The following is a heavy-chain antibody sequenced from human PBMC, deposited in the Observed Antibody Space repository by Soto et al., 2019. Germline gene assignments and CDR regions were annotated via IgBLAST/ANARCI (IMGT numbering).Heavy chain of an antibody. Sequence: SVTLPLTCTVSGGSIRSGGYYWSWIRQHPWKGLEWIGYIYYSGSTYYNPSLKSRVTISVDTSKNQFSLKLSSVTAADTAVYYCARVGYSYGQSLGGWFDPWGQGTLVTVSS. V-gene: IGHV4-31*03. D-gene: IGHD5-18*01. CDR3: ARVGYSYGQSLGGWFDP. CDR2: IYYSGST. CDR1: GGSIRSGGYY. J-gene: IGHJ5*02.